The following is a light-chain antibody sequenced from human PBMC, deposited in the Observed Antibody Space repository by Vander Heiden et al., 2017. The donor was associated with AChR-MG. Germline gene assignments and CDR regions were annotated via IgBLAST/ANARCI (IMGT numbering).Light chain of an antibody. CDR3: LSYTTSSALV. CDR2: DVN. CDR1: RSDIGGYNY. V-gene: IGLV2-14*03. Sequence: QPALTPPASASGSPGQSITISCTGSRSDIGGYNYVSWYQLHPGGAPKLMIYDVNKRPSGISYRFSGSKSDNTASLTISGLQVEDGAVYYCLSYTTSSALVFGGGTKLTVL. J-gene: IGLJ3*02.